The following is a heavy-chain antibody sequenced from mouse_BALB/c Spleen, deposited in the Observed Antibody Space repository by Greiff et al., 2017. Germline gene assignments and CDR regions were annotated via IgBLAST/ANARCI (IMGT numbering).Heavy chain of an antibody. CDR1: GYTFTSYW. V-gene: IGHV1-5*01. Sequence: VQLKQSGTVLARPGASVKMSCKASGYTFTSYWMHWVKQRPGQGLEWIGAIYPGNSDTSYNQKFKGKAKLTAVTSTSTAYMELSSLTNEDSAVYYCTRKEYGNYEFAYWGQGTLVTVSA. D-gene: IGHD2-10*02. CDR3: TRKEYGNYEFAY. J-gene: IGHJ3*01. CDR2: IYPGNSDT.